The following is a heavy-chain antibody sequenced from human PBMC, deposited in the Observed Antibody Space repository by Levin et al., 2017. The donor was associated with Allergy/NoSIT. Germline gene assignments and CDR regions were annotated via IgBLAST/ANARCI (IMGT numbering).Heavy chain of an antibody. CDR1: GGSFDGYY. Sequence: KPSETLSLTCAVSGGSFDGYYWSWVRQPPGRGLEWIGEISHRGFTTYNPSLESRVTISLDTSRNQFSLKLSSVTAADTAVYFCAVFSFRYGSFDIWGQGTMVTVSS. CDR2: ISHRGFT. V-gene: IGHV4-34*01. CDR3: AVFSFRYGSFDI. D-gene: IGHD3-16*02. J-gene: IGHJ3*02.